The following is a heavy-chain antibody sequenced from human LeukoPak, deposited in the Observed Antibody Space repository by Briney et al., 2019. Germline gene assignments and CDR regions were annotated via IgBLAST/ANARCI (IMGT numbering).Heavy chain of an antibody. CDR3: ARTYYYDSSGYQAPYYFDY. CDR2: IIPIFGTA. D-gene: IGHD3-22*01. CDR1: GGTFTSYA. V-gene: IGHV1-69*05. Sequence: SVKVSCKASGGTFTSYAISWVRQAPGQGLEWMGGIIPIFGTANYAQKFQGRVTITTDESTSTAYMELSSLRSEDTAVYYCARTYYYDSSGYQAPYYFDYWAREPWSPSPQ. J-gene: IGHJ4*02.